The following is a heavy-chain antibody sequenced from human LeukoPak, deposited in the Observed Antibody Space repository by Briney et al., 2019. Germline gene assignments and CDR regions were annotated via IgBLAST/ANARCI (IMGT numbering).Heavy chain of an antibody. D-gene: IGHD6-6*01. CDR1: GFTFSGSA. J-gene: IGHJ6*03. Sequence: GGSLRLSCAASGFTFSGSAMHWVRQASGKGLEWVGRIRSKANSYATAYAASVKGRFTISRGDSKNTAYLQMNSLKTEDTAVYYCTRHNQPGSSSYYYYYMDVWGKGTTVTVSS. CDR2: IRSKANSYAT. CDR3: TRHNQPGSSSYYYYYMDV. V-gene: IGHV3-73*01.